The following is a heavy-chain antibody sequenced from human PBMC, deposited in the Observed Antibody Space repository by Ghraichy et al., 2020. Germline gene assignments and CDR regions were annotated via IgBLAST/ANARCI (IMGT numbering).Heavy chain of an antibody. CDR2: ISYDGSNK. Sequence: GGSLRLSCAASGFTFSSYGMHWVRQAPGKGLEWVAVISYDGSNKYYADSVKGRFTISRDNSKNTLYLQMSSLRGKDTAVYYCAKDQHKDGMDVWGQGTTVTVSS. CDR3: AKDQHKDGMDV. CDR1: GFTFSSYG. J-gene: IGHJ6*02. V-gene: IGHV3-30*18.